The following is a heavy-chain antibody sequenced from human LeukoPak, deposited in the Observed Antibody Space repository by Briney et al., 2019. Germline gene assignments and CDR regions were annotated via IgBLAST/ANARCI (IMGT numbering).Heavy chain of an antibody. D-gene: IGHD6-19*01. V-gene: IGHV3-23*01. CDR1: GPTVSTSG. J-gene: IGHJ4*02. Sequence: LSGPCLSPSHAAAGPTVSTSGTGSVRHPPGNGLEWVSSIIVNGGRTNYADSVKGRFTISRDTTKHPLYLQMNKLRAQHTAVYYCAREKYSTGWFDYWGQGTLVTVPS. CDR3: AREKYSTGWFDY. CDR2: IIVNGGRT.